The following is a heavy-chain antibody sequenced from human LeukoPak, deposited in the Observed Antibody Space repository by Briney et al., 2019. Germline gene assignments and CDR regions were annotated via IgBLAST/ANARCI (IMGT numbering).Heavy chain of an antibody. CDR1: GGSISSGGYY. V-gene: IGHV4-31*03. CDR3: ARASAAAVNWFEP. J-gene: IGHJ5*02. Sequence: SQTLSLTCTVSGGSISSGGYYWSWIRQHPGKGLEWIGYIYYSGSTYYNPSLKSRVTISVDTSKNQFSLKVSSVTAADTAVYYCARASAAAVNWFEPWGQGTLVTVSS. D-gene: IGHD6-13*01. CDR2: IYYSGST.